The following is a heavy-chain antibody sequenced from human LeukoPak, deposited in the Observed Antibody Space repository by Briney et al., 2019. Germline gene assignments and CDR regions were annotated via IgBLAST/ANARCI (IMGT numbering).Heavy chain of an antibody. CDR1: GFTFSSYA. V-gene: IGHV3-30-3*01. Sequence: GGSLRLSCAASGFTFSSYAMHWVRQAPGKGLEWVAVISYDGSNKYYADSVKGRFTISRDNSKNTLYLQMNSLRDEDSATYYCVRVFLESLTAGYFDHWGQGTLVTVSP. D-gene: IGHD3-3*01. CDR3: VRVFLESLTAGYFDH. J-gene: IGHJ4*02. CDR2: ISYDGSNK.